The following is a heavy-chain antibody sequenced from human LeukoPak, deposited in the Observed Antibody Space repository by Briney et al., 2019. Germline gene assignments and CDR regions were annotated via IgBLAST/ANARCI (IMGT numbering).Heavy chain of an antibody. J-gene: IGHJ4*02. CDR1: GGSISSTTYY. CDR2: IYYSGST. Sequence: PSETLSLTCIVSGGSISSTTYYWGWIRQPPGKRLEWIGSIYYSGSTYYNPSLKSRVTISVDTSKNQFSLKLSSVTAADTAVYYCARGPMITFGGVIGNFDYWGQGTLVTVSS. V-gene: IGHV4-39*01. CDR3: ARGPMITFGGVIGNFDY. D-gene: IGHD3-16*02.